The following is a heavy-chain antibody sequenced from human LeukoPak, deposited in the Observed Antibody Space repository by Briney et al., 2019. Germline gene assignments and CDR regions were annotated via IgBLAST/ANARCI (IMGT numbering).Heavy chain of an antibody. CDR3: TRDLGGSGWYRDY. CDR2: IRSKAYGGTT. CDR1: GFTFGDYA. Sequence: GGSLRLSCTASGFTFGDYAMSWVRQAPGKGLEWVGFIRSKAYGGTTEYAASVKGRFTISRDDSKSIAYLQMNSLKTEDTAVYYCTRDLGGSGWYRDYWGQGTLVTVSS. V-gene: IGHV3-49*04. D-gene: IGHD6-19*01. J-gene: IGHJ4*02.